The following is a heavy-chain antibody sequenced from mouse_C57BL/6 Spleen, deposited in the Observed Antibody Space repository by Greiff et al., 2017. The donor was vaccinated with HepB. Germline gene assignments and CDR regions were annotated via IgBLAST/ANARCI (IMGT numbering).Heavy chain of an antibody. V-gene: IGHV1-52*01. CDR1: GYTFTSYW. Sequence: QVQLQQPGAELVRPGSSVKLSCKASGYTFTSYWMHWVKQRPIQGLEWIGNIDPSDSETHYNQKFKDKATLTVDKSSSTAYMQLSSLTSEDSAVYYCARSGTVVAGDYAMDYWGQGTSVTVAS. CDR3: ARSGTVVAGDYAMDY. D-gene: IGHD1-1*01. CDR2: IDPSDSET. J-gene: IGHJ4*01.